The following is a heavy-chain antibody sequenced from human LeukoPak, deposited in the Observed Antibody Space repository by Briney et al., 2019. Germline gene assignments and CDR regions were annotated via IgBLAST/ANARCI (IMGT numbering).Heavy chain of an antibody. V-gene: IGHV5-51*01. CDR3: ARQNDFRLDY. Sequence: GESLKISCKGSGYNFSSYWIGWVRQTPGKGLEWMGIIYPGDSDTRYSPSLQGQVTISVDTSIGTAYLQWSSLKASDTAIYYCARQNDFRLDYWGQGTLVTVSS. CDR1: GYNFSSYW. CDR2: IYPGDSDT. J-gene: IGHJ4*02. D-gene: IGHD3-3*01.